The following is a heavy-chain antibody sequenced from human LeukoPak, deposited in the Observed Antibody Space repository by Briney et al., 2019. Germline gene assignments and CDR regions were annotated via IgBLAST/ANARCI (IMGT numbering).Heavy chain of an antibody. Sequence: SETLSLTCAFSGGSFSGYYWNWIRQPPGKGLEWIGEINHSGSTHYNPSLKSRVTISVDTSQKQFSLRLTSVTAADTAVYYCARGRYLTTGGGAAAGFLDYWGQGSLVSVST. J-gene: IGHJ4*02. D-gene: IGHD6-13*01. CDR3: ARGRYLTTGGGAAAGFLDY. CDR1: GGSFSGYY. CDR2: INHSGST. V-gene: IGHV4-34*01.